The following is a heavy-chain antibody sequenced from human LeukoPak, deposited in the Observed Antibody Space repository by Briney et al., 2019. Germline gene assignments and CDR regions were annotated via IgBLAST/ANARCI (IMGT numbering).Heavy chain of an antibody. J-gene: IGHJ4*02. V-gene: IGHV3-23*01. Sequence: GGSLRLSCAASGFTFSSYSMNWVRQAPGKGLEWVSTITSSSGPTYYADSVTGRFTISRDNSKNTLYLQMSSLRAEDTAVYFCAKRPTTVAAFYFDCWGQGTLVTVSS. CDR1: GFTFSSYS. CDR3: AKRPTTVAAFYFDC. CDR2: ITSSSGPT. D-gene: IGHD4-23*01.